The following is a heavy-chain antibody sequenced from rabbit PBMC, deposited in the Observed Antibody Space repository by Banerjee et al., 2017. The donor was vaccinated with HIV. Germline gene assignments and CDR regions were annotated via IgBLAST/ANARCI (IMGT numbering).Heavy chain of an antibody. V-gene: IGHV1S7*01. Sequence: QLVESGGGLVQPGGSLKLSCKGSGFDFSSHYMSWVRQAPGKGLEWIGIIYPGFGITNYASWVNGRFTISRDNAQNTLYLQLNSLTAADTATYFCVRDSSGWGADLWGPGTLVTVS. CDR2: IYPGFGIT. J-gene: IGHJ4*01. D-gene: IGHD4-1*01. CDR3: VRDSSGWGADL. CDR1: GFDFSSHY.